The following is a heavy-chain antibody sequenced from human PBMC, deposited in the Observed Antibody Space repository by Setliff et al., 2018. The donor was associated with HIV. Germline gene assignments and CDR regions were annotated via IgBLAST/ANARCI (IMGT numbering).Heavy chain of an antibody. J-gene: IGHJ3*02. D-gene: IGHD6-13*01. CDR1: GYSFTSYW. CDR3: ARASSPLIAFDI. V-gene: IGHV5-51*01. CDR2: IYPGDSDI. Sequence: PGESLKISCKGSGYSFTSYWIGWVRQMPGKGLEWMGIIYPGDSDIRYSPSFQGQVTISADKSISTAYLQWSSLKASDTAIYFCARASSPLIAFDIWGQGTMVTVSS.